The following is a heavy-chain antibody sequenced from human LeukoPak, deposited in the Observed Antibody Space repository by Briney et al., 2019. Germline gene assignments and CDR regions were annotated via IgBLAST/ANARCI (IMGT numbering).Heavy chain of an antibody. CDR3: AIGAVVPAATFDY. V-gene: IGHV1-8*03. Sequence: ASVKVSCKASGYTFTSYDINWVRQATGQGLEWMGWMNPNSGNTGYAQKFQGRVTITRNTSISTAYMELSSLRSEDTAVYYCAIGAVVPAATFDYWGQGTLVTVSS. CDR2: MNPNSGNT. CDR1: GYTFTSYD. J-gene: IGHJ4*02. D-gene: IGHD2-2*01.